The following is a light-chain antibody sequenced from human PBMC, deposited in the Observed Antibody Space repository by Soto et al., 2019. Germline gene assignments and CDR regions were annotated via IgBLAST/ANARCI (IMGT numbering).Light chain of an antibody. V-gene: IGKV1-39*01. CDR2: AAS. Sequence: DIQMTQSPSSLSASVGDRVTVTCRASQSINSYLNWYQQKPGKAPNLLIYAASTLQSGVPSRFSGSGAGTDLTLTISSLQPEDFATYSCQQSYSTPYTFGQGTKLE. CDR1: QSINSY. J-gene: IGKJ2*01. CDR3: QQSYSTPYT.